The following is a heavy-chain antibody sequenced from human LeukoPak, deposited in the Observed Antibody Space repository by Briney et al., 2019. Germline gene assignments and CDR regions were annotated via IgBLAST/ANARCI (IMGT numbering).Heavy chain of an antibody. CDR2: IYYIGST. CDR1: GGSINSDY. J-gene: IGHJ4*02. V-gene: IGHV4-59*01. D-gene: IGHD6-19*01. CDR3: ARGYSSGWYVD. Sequence: SETLSLTCTVSGGSINSDYWSWIRQPPGKGLEWIGYIYYIGSTNYNPSLKSRVTISVDTSKNQFSLKLSSVTAADTAVYYCARGYSSGWYVDWGQGTLVTVSS.